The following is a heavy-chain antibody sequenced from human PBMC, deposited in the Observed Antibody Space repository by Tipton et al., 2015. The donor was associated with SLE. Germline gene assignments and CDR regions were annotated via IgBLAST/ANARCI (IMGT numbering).Heavy chain of an antibody. CDR1: GGSFSGYY. V-gene: IGHV4-34*01. CDR2: INHSGST. Sequence: TLSLTCAVYGGSFSGYYWSWIRQPPGKGLEWIGEINHSGSTNYNPSLKSRVTISVDTSKNQFSLKLSSVTAADTAVYYCARGHLNYYDSGSSVDYWGQGTLVTVSS. D-gene: IGHD3-10*01. CDR3: ARGHLNYYDSGSSVDY. J-gene: IGHJ4*02.